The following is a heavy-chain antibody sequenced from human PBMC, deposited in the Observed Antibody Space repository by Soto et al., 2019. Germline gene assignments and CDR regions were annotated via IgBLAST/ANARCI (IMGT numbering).Heavy chain of an antibody. CDR1: GYSFTSYW. J-gene: IGHJ6*02. D-gene: IGHD6-13*01. CDR2: IYPGDSDT. V-gene: IGHV5-51*01. CDR3: ARLSGSSSWYGDYYYGMDV. Sequence: GASLKISCKGSGYSFTSYWIGWVRQMPGKGLEWMGIIYPGDSDTRYSPSFQGQVTISADKSISTAYLQWSSLKASDTAMYYCARLSGSSSWYGDYYYGMDVWGQRTTVTVSS.